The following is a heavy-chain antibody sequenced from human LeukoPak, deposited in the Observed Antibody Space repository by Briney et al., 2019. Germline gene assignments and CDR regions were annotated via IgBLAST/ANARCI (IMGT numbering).Heavy chain of an antibody. CDR3: ARGGIAAAGSRNNWFDP. CDR2: IYHTGST. Sequence: SETLSLTCTVSGGSFTTYYWIWVRQPPGEGLEWIGYIYHTGSTNYNPSFKSRVTMSVDTSKKQFSLKLNSATAADTAVYYCARGGIAAAGSRNNWFDPWGQGTLVTVSS. J-gene: IGHJ5*02. CDR1: GGSFTTYY. V-gene: IGHV4-59*08. D-gene: IGHD6-13*01.